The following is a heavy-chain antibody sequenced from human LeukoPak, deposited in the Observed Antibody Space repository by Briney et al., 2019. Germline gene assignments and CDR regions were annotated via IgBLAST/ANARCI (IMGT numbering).Heavy chain of an antibody. CDR1: GFTVSSNY. V-gene: IGHV3-53*01. CDR3: ARVPVASWIQLDS. J-gene: IGHJ4*02. CDR2: IYSGGST. D-gene: IGHD6-13*01. Sequence: GGSLRLSCAASGFTVSSNYMSWVRQAPGKGLEWVSIIYSGGSTYFADSVKGRFTISRDNSKNTLYLQMKSLRAEDTALYYCARVPVASWIQLDSWGQGTLVTVSS.